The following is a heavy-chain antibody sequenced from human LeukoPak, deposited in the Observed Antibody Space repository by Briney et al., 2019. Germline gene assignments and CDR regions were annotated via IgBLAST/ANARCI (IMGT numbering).Heavy chain of an antibody. V-gene: IGHV3-53*01. CDR2: IYSGGST. CDR1: GFTVSSNY. CDR3: ARASSGWPAGFDY. J-gene: IGHJ4*02. D-gene: IGHD6-19*01. Sequence: GGSLRLSCAASGFTVSSNYMSWVRQAPGKGLEWVSVIYSGGSTYYADSVKGRFTISRDNSKNTLYLQRNSLRAEDTAVYYCARASSGWPAGFDYWGQGTLVTVSS.